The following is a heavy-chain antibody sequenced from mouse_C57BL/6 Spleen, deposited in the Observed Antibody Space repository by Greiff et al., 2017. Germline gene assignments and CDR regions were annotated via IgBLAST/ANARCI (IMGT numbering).Heavy chain of an antibody. CDR1: GYSITSGYY. J-gene: IGHJ1*03. CDR2: ISYDGSN. CDR3: ARVYYDYGYFDV. V-gene: IGHV3-6*01. D-gene: IGHD2-4*01. Sequence: EVQLQQSGPGLVKPSQSLSLTCSVTGYSITSGYYWNWIRQFPGNKLEWMGYISYDGSNNYNPSLKNRISITRDTSKNQFFLKLNSVTTEDTATYYCARVYYDYGYFDVWGTGTTVTVSS.